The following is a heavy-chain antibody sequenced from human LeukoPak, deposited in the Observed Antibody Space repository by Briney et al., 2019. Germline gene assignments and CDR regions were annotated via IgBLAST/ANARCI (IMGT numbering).Heavy chain of an antibody. D-gene: IGHD6-19*01. CDR3: ARHSAGTSSTYYYYGMDV. CDR2: IWYDGSNK. J-gene: IGHJ6*02. CDR1: RFPFSSYG. Sequence: GRALGLPHGPSRFPFSSYGPHSGRQAPGKGVVGGADIWYDGSNKYYADSVKGRFTISRDNSKNTLYLQMNSLRAEDTAVYYCARHSAGTSSTYYYYGMDVWGQGTTVTVSS. V-gene: IGHV3-33*08.